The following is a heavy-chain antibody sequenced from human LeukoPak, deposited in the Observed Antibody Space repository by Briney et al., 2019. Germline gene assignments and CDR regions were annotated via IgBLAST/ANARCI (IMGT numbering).Heavy chain of an antibody. J-gene: IGHJ4*02. D-gene: IGHD6-13*01. CDR1: GYSISSGYY. CDR3: ARRGNSWPYYFDD. Sequence: KASETLSLTCAVSGYSISSGYYWGWIRQPPVKGLEWIASIYHSGSTYYNPSLKSRVTISVDTSKNQFSLKLTSVTAADTAVYYCARRGNSWPYYFDDWGQGTLVTVSS. V-gene: IGHV4-38-2*01. CDR2: IYHSGST.